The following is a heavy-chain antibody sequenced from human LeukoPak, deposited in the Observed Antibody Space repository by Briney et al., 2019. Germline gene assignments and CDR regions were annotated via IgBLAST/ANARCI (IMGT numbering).Heavy chain of an antibody. CDR2: IKQDGSEK. CDR1: GFTFSDYY. Sequence: GGSLRLSCAASGFTFSDYYMTWVRQAPGKGLEWVAHIKQDGSEKYYVDSVKGRFTISRDNAKNSLYLQMNSLRAEDTAVYYCARVRVASSYGMDVWGQGTTVTVSS. D-gene: IGHD2-21*01. CDR3: ARVRVASSYGMDV. J-gene: IGHJ6*02. V-gene: IGHV3-7*01.